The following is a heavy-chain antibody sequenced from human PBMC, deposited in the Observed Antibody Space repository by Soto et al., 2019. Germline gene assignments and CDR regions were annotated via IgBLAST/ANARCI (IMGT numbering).Heavy chain of an antibody. CDR1: GFTFSTYD. V-gene: IGHV3-13*05. D-gene: IGHD2-8*01. CDR2: IGTAGDP. CDR3: ARACPVLRGCYYGMDV. J-gene: IGHJ6*02. Sequence: PGGSLRLSCAASGFTFSTYDMHSVRQATGKGLEWVSAIGTAGDPYYPGSVKGRFTISRENAKNSLYLQMNSLRAGDTAVYYCARACPVLRGCYYGMDVWGQGTTVTVSS.